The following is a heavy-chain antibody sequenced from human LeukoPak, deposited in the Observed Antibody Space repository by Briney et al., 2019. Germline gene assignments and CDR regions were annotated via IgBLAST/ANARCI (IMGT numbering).Heavy chain of an antibody. Sequence: GGSLRLSCAASGFTFTNYAMSWVRQAPGKGLEWVSGMSGSGSSTYYADSVKGRFTISRDNSKNMLYLQMNSLRAEDTALYYCAKDLVAYYYADIDYWGQGTLVTVSS. CDR3: AKDLVAYYYADIDY. CDR1: GFTFTNYA. CDR2: MSGSGSST. D-gene: IGHD3-10*01. V-gene: IGHV3-23*01. J-gene: IGHJ4*02.